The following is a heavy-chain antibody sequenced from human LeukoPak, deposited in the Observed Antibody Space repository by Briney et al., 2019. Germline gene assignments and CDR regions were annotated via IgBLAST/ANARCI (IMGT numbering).Heavy chain of an antibody. Sequence: SQTLSLTCAISGDSVSSNSAAWNWIRQSPSRGLEWLGRTYYRSKWYNDYAVSVKSRITINPDTSKNQFSLQLNSVTPEDTAVYYCARDQSIFGVPRGYYFDYWGQGTLVTVSS. CDR3: ARDQSIFGVPRGYYFDY. CDR2: TYYRSKWYN. D-gene: IGHD3-3*01. CDR1: GDSVSSNSAA. V-gene: IGHV6-1*01. J-gene: IGHJ4*02.